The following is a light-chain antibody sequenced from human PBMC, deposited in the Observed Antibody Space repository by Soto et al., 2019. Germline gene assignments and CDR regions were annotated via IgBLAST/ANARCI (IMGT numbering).Light chain of an antibody. Sequence: EIVMTQSPATLSVSPGERATLSCRASQSVSSHLAWYQHKPGQAPRLLIYDASTRATDVPDRFTGSGSATDFTLTISSLQSEDFAVYYCQQYNNWPLTWTFGLGTKVEIK. CDR3: QQYNNWPLTWT. J-gene: IGKJ1*01. CDR1: QSVSSH. CDR2: DAS. V-gene: IGKV3-15*01.